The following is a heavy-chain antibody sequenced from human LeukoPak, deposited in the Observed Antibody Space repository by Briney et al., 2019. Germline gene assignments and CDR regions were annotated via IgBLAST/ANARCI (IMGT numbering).Heavy chain of an antibody. CDR3: ARAQAVPAGRYNWFDP. CDR1: GGTFSSYA. Sequence: ASVKVSCKAPGGTFSSYAISWVRQAPGQGLEWMGGINPIFGTANYAQKFQGRVTITADKSTSTAYMELSSLRSEDTAVYYCARAQAVPAGRYNWFDPWGQGTLVTVSS. CDR2: INPIFGTA. D-gene: IGHD2-2*01. V-gene: IGHV1-69*06. J-gene: IGHJ5*02.